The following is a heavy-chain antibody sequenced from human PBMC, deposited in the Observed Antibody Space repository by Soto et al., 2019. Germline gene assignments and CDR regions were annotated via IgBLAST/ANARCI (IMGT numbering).Heavy chain of an antibody. CDR2: IYHSGST. Sequence: PSETLSLTCTVSGGSVSSGSYYWSWIRQPPGKGLEWIGYIYHSGSTNYNPSLKSRVTISVDTSKNQFSLKLSSVTAADTAVYYCARDRAATYYYYGMDVWGQGTTVTVSS. CDR3: ARDRAATYYYYGMDV. V-gene: IGHV4-61*01. D-gene: IGHD2-15*01. CDR1: GGSVSSGSYY. J-gene: IGHJ6*02.